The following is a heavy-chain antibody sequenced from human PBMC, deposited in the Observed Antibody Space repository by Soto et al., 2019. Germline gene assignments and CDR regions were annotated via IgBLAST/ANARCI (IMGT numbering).Heavy chain of an antibody. CDR3: ARAIGPTLFDY. Sequence: VGSLRLSCSASGFTFSSYDMHWVRQGPGKGLEWVSAIGTAGDTNYAGSVKGRFTISRENAKNSLYLQMNSLRAGDTAIYFCARAIGPTLFDYWGQGTLVTVS. D-gene: IGHD3-22*01. V-gene: IGHV3-13*04. CDR2: IGTAGDT. J-gene: IGHJ4*02. CDR1: GFTFSSYD.